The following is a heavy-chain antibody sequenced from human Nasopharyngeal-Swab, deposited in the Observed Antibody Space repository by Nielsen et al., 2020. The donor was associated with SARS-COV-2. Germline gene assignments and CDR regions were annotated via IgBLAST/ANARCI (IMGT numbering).Heavy chain of an antibody. Sequence: WVRQAPGQGLEWMGWINTNTGNPTYAQGSTGRFVFSLDTSVSTAYLQISSLKAEDTAVYYCARVKPKLRGYDLTDIWGQGTMVTASS. CDR3: ARVKPKLRGYDLTDI. CDR2: INTNTGNP. V-gene: IGHV7-4-1*02. D-gene: IGHD5-12*01. J-gene: IGHJ3*02.